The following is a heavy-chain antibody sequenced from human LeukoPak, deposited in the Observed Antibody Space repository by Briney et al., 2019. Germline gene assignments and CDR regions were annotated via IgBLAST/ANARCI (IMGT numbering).Heavy chain of an antibody. D-gene: IGHD7-27*01. J-gene: IGHJ6*03. Sequence: PSETLSLTCAVYGGSFSGYYWSWIRQPPGKGLEWIGEINHSGSTNYNPSLKSRVTISVDTSKNQFSLKLSSVTAADTAVYYCARKAGEKNYYYYYYMDVWGKGTTVTVSS. V-gene: IGHV4-34*01. CDR3: ARKAGEKNYYYYYYMDV. CDR1: GGSFSGYY. CDR2: INHSGST.